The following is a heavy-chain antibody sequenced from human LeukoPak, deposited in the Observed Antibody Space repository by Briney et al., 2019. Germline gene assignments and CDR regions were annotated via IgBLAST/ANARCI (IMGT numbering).Heavy chain of an antibody. CDR1: GYTFNGYY. Sequence: GAAVKVSCKSSGYTFNGYYMHWVRQAPGQGLEWMGWINPNNGGTKYAQNFQGRVTMTRDTSISTAYMELSRLTSDDTAVYYCARAGPFYSGNYLGFWGQGTLVTVSS. V-gene: IGHV1-2*02. CDR3: ARAGPFYSGNYLGF. D-gene: IGHD1-26*01. CDR2: INPNNGGT. J-gene: IGHJ4*02.